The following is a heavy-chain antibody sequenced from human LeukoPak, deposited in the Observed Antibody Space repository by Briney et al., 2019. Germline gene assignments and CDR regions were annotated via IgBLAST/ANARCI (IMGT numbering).Heavy chain of an antibody. CDR3: ARDGPFTSIAVAGTLGDYYYGMDV. D-gene: IGHD6-19*01. Sequence: PSETLSLTCSVSGGSISSSSYYWGWIRQPPGKGLEWIGSIYYSGSTYYNPSLKSRVTISVDTSKNQFSLKLSSVTAADTAVYYCARDGPFTSIAVAGTLGDYYYGMDVWGQGTTVTVSS. J-gene: IGHJ6*02. CDR2: IYYSGST. V-gene: IGHV4-39*07. CDR1: GGSISSSSYY.